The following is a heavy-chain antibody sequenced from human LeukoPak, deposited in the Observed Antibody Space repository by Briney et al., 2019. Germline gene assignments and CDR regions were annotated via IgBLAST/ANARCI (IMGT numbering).Heavy chain of an antibody. CDR1: GFTFSSYA. Sequence: SGGSLRLSCAASGFTFSSYAMHWVRQAPGKGLEWVAVISYDGSNKYYADSVKGRFTISRDNSKNTLYLQMNSLRAEDMAVYSCARDTQQLYYFDYWGQGTLVTVSS. D-gene: IGHD6-13*01. CDR2: ISYDGSNK. V-gene: IGHV3-30-3*01. J-gene: IGHJ4*02. CDR3: ARDTQQLYYFDY.